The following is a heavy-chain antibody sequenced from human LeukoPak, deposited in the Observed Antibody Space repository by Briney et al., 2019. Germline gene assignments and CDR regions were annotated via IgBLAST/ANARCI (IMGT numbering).Heavy chain of an antibody. Sequence: SETLSLTCTVSGGSISGSSYYWGWVRQPPGKGLEWIGSIYYSGSTYYNPSLKSRVTISVDTSKNQFSLKLSSVTAADTAVYYCARRLSSPDGGNWFDPWGQGTLVTVSS. CDR2: IYYSGST. D-gene: IGHD6-13*01. CDR1: GGSISGSSYY. V-gene: IGHV4-39*01. J-gene: IGHJ5*02. CDR3: ARRLSSPDGGNWFDP.